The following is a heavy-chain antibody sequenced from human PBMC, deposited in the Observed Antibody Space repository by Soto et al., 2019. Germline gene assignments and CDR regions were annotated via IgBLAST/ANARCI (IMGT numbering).Heavy chain of an antibody. V-gene: IGHV3-23*01. CDR1: GFTFSTYA. J-gene: IGHJ1*01. CDR2: IISSGGST. CDR3: AKAEGSSYGTEYSQH. Sequence: EVQLLESGGGLVQPGGSLRLSCAASGFTFSTYAMNWVRQAPGKGLEWVSLIISSGGSTYYADSVKGRFTISRDNSKNTLYLQMNSLRADDMAVYYCAKAEGSSYGTEYSQHWGQGTLVTVSS. D-gene: IGHD6-13*01.